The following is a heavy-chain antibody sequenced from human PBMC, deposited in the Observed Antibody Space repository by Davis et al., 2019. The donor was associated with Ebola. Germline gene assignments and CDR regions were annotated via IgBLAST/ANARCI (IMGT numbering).Heavy chain of an antibody. D-gene: IGHD1-26*01. CDR1: GYSMSSGYY. J-gene: IGHJ4*02. Sequence: MPSETLSLTCTVSGYSMSSGYYWGWIRQPPGKGLEWIGSIYHSGNTYYNPSLKSRVTISVDTSKNQFSRKLSSVTAADTAVYYCARRSGTVGDWGQGTLVTVSS. CDR3: ARRSGTVGD. CDR2: IYHSGNT. V-gene: IGHV4-38-2*02.